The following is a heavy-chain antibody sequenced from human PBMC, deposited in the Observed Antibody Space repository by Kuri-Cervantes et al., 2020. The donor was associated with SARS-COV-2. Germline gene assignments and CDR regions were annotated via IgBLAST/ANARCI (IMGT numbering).Heavy chain of an antibody. Sequence: SETLSLTCTVSGGSISSSGYYWGWIRQPPGKGLEWIGSIYYSGSTYYNPSLKSRVTISVDTSKNQFSLKLSSVTAADTAVYYCARHVYYDILTGYYNTRGGFDYWGQGTLVTVSS. CDR3: ARHVYYDILTGYYNTRGGFDY. V-gene: IGHV4-39*01. J-gene: IGHJ4*02. CDR2: IYYSGST. CDR1: GGSISSSGYY. D-gene: IGHD3-9*01.